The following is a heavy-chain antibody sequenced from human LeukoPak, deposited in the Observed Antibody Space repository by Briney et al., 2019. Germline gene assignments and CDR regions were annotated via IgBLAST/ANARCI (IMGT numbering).Heavy chain of an antibody. J-gene: IGHJ5*02. CDR1: GHRFTNHW. D-gene: IGHD2-2*01. V-gene: IGHV5-51*01. CDR3: ARVVVVPAAMGGGNWFDP. CDR2: IYPGDSDT. Sequence: GESLKISCEVSGHRFTNHWIGWVRQMPGKGLEWMGIIYPGDSDTRYSPSFQGQVTISADKSISTAYLQWSSLKASDTAMYYCARVVVVPAAMGGGNWFDPWGQGTLVTVSS.